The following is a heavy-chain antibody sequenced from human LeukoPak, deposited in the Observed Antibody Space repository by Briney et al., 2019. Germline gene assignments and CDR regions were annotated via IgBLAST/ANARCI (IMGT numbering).Heavy chain of an antibody. V-gene: IGHV3-30*02. J-gene: IGHJ3*02. CDR1: GFTFSSYG. D-gene: IGHD3-22*01. CDR2: IRYDGSNK. Sequence: PGGSLRLSCAASGFTFSSYGMHWVRQAPGKGLEWVAFIRYDGSNKYYADSVKGRFTISRDNPKNTLYLQMNSLRAEDTAVYYCAKGRVGHSPGYYYGNDAFDIWGQGTMVTVSS. CDR3: AKGRVGHSPGYYYGNDAFDI.